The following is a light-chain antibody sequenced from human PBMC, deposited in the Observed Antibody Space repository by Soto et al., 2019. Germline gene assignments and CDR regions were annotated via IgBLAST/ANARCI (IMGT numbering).Light chain of an antibody. Sequence: AIQMTQSPSSLSASVGDRVTITCRASQGMRNDLGWYQQKPGRAPKLLIYAASSLQSGVPSRFGGSGSGTDFTLTISSLQPEDFATYYCLQDYNYPRTFGQGTKVEIK. CDR3: LQDYNYPRT. V-gene: IGKV1-6*01. CDR1: QGMRND. J-gene: IGKJ1*01. CDR2: AAS.